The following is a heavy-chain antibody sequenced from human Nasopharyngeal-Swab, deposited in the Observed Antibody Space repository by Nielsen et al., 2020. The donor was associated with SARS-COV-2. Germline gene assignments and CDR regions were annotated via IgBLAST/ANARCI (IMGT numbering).Heavy chain of an antibody. Sequence: SETLSLTCTVSGGSISSYYWSWIRQPPGKGLEWIGYIYYSGSTNYNPSLKSRVTISVDTSKNQLSLKLSSGTAAETAVYYCARGGGSSSWVDYWGQGTLVTVSS. V-gene: IGHV4-59*01. CDR1: GGSISSYY. CDR3: ARGGGSSSWVDY. J-gene: IGHJ4*02. CDR2: IYYSGST. D-gene: IGHD6-13*01.